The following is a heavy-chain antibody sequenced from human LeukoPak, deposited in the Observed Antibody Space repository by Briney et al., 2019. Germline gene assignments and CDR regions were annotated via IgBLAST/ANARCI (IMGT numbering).Heavy chain of an antibody. V-gene: IGHV3-48*03. CDR1: GFTFSSYE. J-gene: IGHJ4*02. CDR2: ISSSGSTI. CDR3: ARDYYGSGSTQFDY. Sequence: PGGSLRLSCAAYGFTFSSYEMNWLRQAPGKGLEGVSYISSSGSTIYYADSVKGRFTISRDNAKNSLYLQMNSLRAEDTAVYYCARDYYGSGSTQFDYWGQGTLVTVSS. D-gene: IGHD3-10*01.